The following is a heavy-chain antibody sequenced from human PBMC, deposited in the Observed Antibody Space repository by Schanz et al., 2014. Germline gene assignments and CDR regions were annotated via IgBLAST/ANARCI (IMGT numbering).Heavy chain of an antibody. V-gene: IGHV3-48*01. CDR3: AKDSNHIDILRRPDAFDF. Sequence: EVQLVESGGGLAQPGGSLRLSCAASGITFSGYSMNWVRQAPGKGLEWVSYISGSSSTKYYADSVKGRFTISRDNSKNSLYLQMNTLRSEDTAVYYCAKDSNHIDILRRPDAFDFWGQGTVVTVSS. D-gene: IGHD2-8*01. CDR2: ISGSSSTK. J-gene: IGHJ3*01. CDR1: GITFSGYS.